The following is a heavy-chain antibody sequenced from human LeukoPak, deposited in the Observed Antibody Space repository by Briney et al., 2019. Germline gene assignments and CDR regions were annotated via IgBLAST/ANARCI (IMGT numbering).Heavy chain of an antibody. D-gene: IGHD2-15*01. CDR3: ARDKVVVAATDAFDI. J-gene: IGHJ3*02. Sequence: PGGSLRLSCAASGFTFSSYSMNWVRQAPGKGLEWVSSISSCSSYIYYADSVKGRFTISRDNAKNSLYLQMNSLRAEDTAVYYCARDKVVVAATDAFDIWGQGTMVTVSS. CDR2: ISSCSSYI. V-gene: IGHV3-21*01. CDR1: GFTFSSYS.